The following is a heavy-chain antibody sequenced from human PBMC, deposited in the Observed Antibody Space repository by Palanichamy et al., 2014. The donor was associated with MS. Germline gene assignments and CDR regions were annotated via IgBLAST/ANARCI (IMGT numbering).Heavy chain of an antibody. J-gene: IGHJ6*02. CDR1: GYTFSSYG. CDR2: ICTYNGNT. CDR3: ARDIGPVPGDYYYGLDV. V-gene: IGHV1-18*04. Sequence: QVQLVQSGAEVKEPGASVRVSCKASGYTFSSYGIGWARQAPGQGLEWMGWICTYNGNTKYAQKFQDRVTMTTDTSTTTAHMDLRSLRSDDSAVYFCARDIGPVPGDYYYGLDVWGQGTTVTVSS. D-gene: IGHD3-10*01.